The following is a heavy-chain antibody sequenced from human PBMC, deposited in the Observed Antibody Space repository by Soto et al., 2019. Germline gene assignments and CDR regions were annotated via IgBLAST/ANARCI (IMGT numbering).Heavy chain of an antibody. Sequence: LQSGGGVVQPGASLRLSCAASGFSLRDHALSWVRQAAGGGLEWVSGISGSEDRTNYADFVRGRFIISKDRAKNTLYLDMSGLRVDDTAVYFCGRTYTGGWGQRTLVTVSS. CDR2: ISGSEDRT. J-gene: IGHJ4*02. CDR1: GFSLRDHA. D-gene: IGHD3-10*01. CDR3: GRTYTGG. V-gene: IGHV3-23*01.